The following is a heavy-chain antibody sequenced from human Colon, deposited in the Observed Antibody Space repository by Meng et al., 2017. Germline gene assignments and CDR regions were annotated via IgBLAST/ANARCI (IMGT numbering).Heavy chain of an antibody. CDR2: IYPDDSDT. V-gene: IGHV5-51*01. CDR3: ARQAGSSSGWYYFDF. D-gene: IGHD6-19*01. CDR1: GYTFNNYW. J-gene: IGHJ4*02. Sequence: KVSCKGSGYTFNNYWIAWVRQRHGKGLEWMGIIYPDDSDTSYSPSFQGQVTISADRSVNTAYLQWSSLKASDEAMYFCARQAGSSSGWYYFDFWGQGTLVTVSS.